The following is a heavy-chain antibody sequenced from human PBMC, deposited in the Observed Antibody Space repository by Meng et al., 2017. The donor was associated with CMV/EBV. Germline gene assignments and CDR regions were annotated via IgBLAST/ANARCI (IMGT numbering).Heavy chain of an antibody. V-gene: IGHV1-69*10. J-gene: IGHJ6*02. CDR3: ARDFVRGRSMDV. CDR2: IIPILGIA. Sequence: SVKVSCKASGGTFSSYTISWVRQAPGQGLEWMGRIIPILGIANYAQKFQGRVTITADKSTSTAYLELSSLRSEDTAVYYCARDFVRGRSMDVWGQGTTVTVSS. D-gene: IGHD2-8*01. CDR1: GGTFSSYT.